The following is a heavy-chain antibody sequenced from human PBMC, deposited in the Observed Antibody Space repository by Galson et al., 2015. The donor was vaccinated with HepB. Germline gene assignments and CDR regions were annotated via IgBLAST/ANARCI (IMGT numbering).Heavy chain of an antibody. D-gene: IGHD3-3*01. V-gene: IGHV1-24*01. CDR2: SDPGDGET. CDR1: GYSLSALS. Sequence: SVKVSCKVSGYSLSALSMHWVRQAPGKGLEWMGGSDPGDGETIYAQRLQGRVSMTEDTSTDTAYIQVTSLRSEDTAVYYCATGNFWSCFSNWGQGTLVTVSS. CDR3: ATGNFWSCFSN. J-gene: IGHJ4*02.